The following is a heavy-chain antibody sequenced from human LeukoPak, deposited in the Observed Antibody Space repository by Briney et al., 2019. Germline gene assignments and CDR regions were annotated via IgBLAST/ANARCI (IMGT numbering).Heavy chain of an antibody. V-gene: IGHV1-69*13. D-gene: IGHD5-12*01. CDR1: GGTFSSYA. CDR2: INPIFGTA. CDR3: ARGIGSGYEQDVFDY. J-gene: IGHJ4*02. Sequence: ASVKVSCKASGGTFSSYAISWVRQAPGQGLEWMGGINPIFGTANYAQKFQGRVTITADESTSTAYMELSSLRSEDTAVYYGARGIGSGYEQDVFDYWGQGTLVTVSS.